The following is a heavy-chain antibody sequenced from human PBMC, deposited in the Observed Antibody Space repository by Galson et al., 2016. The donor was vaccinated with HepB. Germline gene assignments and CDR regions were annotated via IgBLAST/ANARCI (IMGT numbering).Heavy chain of an antibody. CDR1: GGSISDDIW. CDR2: IYHSGST. CDR3: ATVRAGCSSTSCYFDN. J-gene: IGHJ4*02. D-gene: IGHD2-2*01. V-gene: IGHV4-4*02. Sequence: SETLSLTCAVSGGSISDDIWRTWVRQPPGKGLEWIGEIYHSGSTNYSPSLKSRVTISVDKSKNQFSLMSSVTAADTAVYYCATVRAGCSSTSCYFDNWGQGTLVTVSS.